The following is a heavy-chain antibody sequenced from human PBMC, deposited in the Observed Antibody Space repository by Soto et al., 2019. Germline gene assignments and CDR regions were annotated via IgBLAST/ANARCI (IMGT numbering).Heavy chain of an antibody. CDR1: EVSMSPYP. J-gene: IGHJ4*02. V-gene: IGHV3-23*01. CDR3: AKSYSSNRYDYFEH. Sequence: GGPMRVYRAASEVSMSPYPVCRLGQAQGKGLEWVSAISGSGDSTYYVDSVKGRFIISRDTSKNTLYLQMNSLRAEDTALYYCAKSYSSNRYDYFEHWGQGTLVTVSS. D-gene: IGHD6-13*01. CDR2: ISGSGDST.